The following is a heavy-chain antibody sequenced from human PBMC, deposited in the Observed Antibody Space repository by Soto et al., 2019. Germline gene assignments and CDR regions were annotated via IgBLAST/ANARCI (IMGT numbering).Heavy chain of an antibody. Sequence: GASVKVSCKASGYTFTSYGISWVRQAPGQGLEWMGWISAYNGNTNYAQKLQGRVTMTTDTSTSTAYMELRSLRSDDTAVYYCARVRQQLAINWFDPWGQGTLVTVSS. V-gene: IGHV1-18*01. J-gene: IGHJ5*02. CDR3: ARVRQQLAINWFDP. CDR2: ISAYNGNT. CDR1: GYTFTSYG. D-gene: IGHD6-13*01.